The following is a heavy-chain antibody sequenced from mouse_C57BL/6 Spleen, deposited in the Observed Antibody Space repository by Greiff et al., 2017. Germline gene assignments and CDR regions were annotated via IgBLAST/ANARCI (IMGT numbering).Heavy chain of an antibody. CDR1: GYTFTSYW. CDR3: AMGRWIPYAMDY. D-gene: IGHD2-3*01. J-gene: IGHJ4*01. Sequence: QVQLKQPGAELVKPGASVKVSCKASGYTFTSYWMHWVKQRPGQGLEWIGRIHPSDSDTNYNQKFKGKATLTVDKSSSTAYMQLSSLTSEDSAVYYCAMGRWIPYAMDYWGQGTSVTVSS. V-gene: IGHV1-74*01. CDR2: IHPSDSDT.